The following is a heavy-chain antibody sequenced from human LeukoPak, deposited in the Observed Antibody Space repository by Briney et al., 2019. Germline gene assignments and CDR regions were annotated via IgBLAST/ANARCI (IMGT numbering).Heavy chain of an antibody. J-gene: IGHJ6*03. V-gene: IGHV4-38-2*02. CDR2: IFHSGNS. D-gene: IGHD3-10*01. CDR3: ARATWRYYGSGSYYYYYYMDV. Sequence: SETLSLTCTVSGYSMSSGYYWGWIRQPPGKGLQWIGSIFHSGNSYYNPSLKSRVTISVDTSKNQFSLKLSSVTAADTAVYYCARATWRYYGSGSYYYYYYMDVWGKGTTVTVSS. CDR1: GYSMSSGYY.